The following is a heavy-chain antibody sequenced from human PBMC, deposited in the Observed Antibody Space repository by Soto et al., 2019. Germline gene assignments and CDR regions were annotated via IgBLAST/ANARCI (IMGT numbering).Heavy chain of an antibody. D-gene: IGHD2-15*01. CDR1: GFTFSSYG. V-gene: IGHV3-30*18. CDR3: AKNFYGGVVVAAHDY. CDR2: ISYDGSNK. Sequence: QVQLVESGGGVVQPGRSLRLSCAASGFTFSSYGMHWVRQAPGKGLEWVAVISYDGSNKYYADSVKGRFTISRDNSKNTLYLQMNSLRAEDTAVYYCAKNFYGGVVVAAHDYWGQGTLVTVSS. J-gene: IGHJ4*02.